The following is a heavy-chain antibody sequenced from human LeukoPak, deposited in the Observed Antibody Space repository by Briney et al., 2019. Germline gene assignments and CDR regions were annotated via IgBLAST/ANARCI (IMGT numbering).Heavy chain of an antibody. CDR2: IKSKTDGGTT. Sequence: GGSLRLSCAASGFTFSNAWMSWVRQAPGKGLEWVGRIKSKTDGGTTDYAAPVKGRFTISRDDSKNTLCLQMNSLKTEDTAVYYCTTDPATTVKYYFDYWGQGTLVTVSS. CDR1: GFTFSNAW. V-gene: IGHV3-15*01. CDR3: TTDPATTVKYYFDY. D-gene: IGHD4-17*01. J-gene: IGHJ4*02.